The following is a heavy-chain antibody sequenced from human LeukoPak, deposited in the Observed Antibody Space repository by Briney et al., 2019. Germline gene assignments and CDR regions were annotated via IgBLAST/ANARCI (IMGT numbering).Heavy chain of an antibody. CDR2: IKSKTDGGTT. CDR3: TTGQVVDYDASGYSALDY. Sequence: GGPLRLSCAASGFTFSNAWMNWVRQAPGKGLEWVGRIKSKTDGGTTDYAAPVKGRFTISTDDSKNTLYLQMNGLKTEDTAGYYCTTGQVVDYDASGYSALDYWGQGTLVTVSS. V-gene: IGHV3-15*01. J-gene: IGHJ4*02. CDR1: GFTFSNAW. D-gene: IGHD3-22*01.